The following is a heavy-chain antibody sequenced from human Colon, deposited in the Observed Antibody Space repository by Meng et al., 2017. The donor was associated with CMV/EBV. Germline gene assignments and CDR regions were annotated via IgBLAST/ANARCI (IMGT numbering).Heavy chain of an antibody. Sequence: GESLKISCVDSGFIVRSHWMHWVRQAPGKGLVWVSVIYSGGLGHYADSVKGRFTVARDNSKNTLYLQMDSLRPEDTAVYFCARADYNKEFDFWGQGTLVTVSS. J-gene: IGHJ4*02. CDR1: GFIVRSHW. CDR3: ARADYNKEFDF. CDR2: IYSGGLG. V-gene: IGHV3-66*02. D-gene: IGHD4-11*01.